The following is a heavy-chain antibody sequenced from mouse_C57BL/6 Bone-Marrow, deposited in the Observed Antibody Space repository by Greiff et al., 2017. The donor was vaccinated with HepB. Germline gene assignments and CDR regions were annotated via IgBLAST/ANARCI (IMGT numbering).Heavy chain of an antibody. V-gene: IGHV1-81*01. CDR1: GYTFTSYG. CDR3: ARGGYDDPYGYVDG. D-gene: IGHD2-14*01. CDR2: IYPRSGNT. Sequence: QVHVKQPGAELARPGASVKLSCKASGYTFTSYGISWVKQRTGQGLEWIGEIYPRSGNTYYNEKFKGKATLTAVKSSSTAYMELRSLTSEDSAVYFCARGGYDDPYGYVDGWGRGTTVTVTA. J-gene: IGHJ1*03.